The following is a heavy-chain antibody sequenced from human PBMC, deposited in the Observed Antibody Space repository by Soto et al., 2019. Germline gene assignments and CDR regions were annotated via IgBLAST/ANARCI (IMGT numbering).Heavy chain of an antibody. CDR2: ISFHGSDK. V-gene: IGHV3-30*18. Sequence: PGGSLRLSCVVSGFTFSSYGMHWVRQAPGKGLEWVAVISFHGSDKDYADSVKGRFTISRDNSKNTLYLRMDSLRAEDTAVYYCAKDHSTELLNHHYGLDVWGQGTTVTVSS. J-gene: IGHJ6*02. CDR1: GFTFSSYG. D-gene: IGHD1-26*01. CDR3: AKDHSTELLNHHYGLDV.